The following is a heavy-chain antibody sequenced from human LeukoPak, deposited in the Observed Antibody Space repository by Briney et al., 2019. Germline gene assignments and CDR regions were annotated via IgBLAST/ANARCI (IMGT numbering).Heavy chain of an antibody. V-gene: IGHV3-49*03. CDR1: GFTFGDFS. D-gene: IGHD5-24*01. J-gene: IGHJ4*02. CDR2: IRNKPYGDTT. CDR3: AKDDRWLQFCC. Sequence: PGGSLRLSCTTSGFTFGDFSLSWFRQAPGRGLEWVGFIRNKPYGDTTEYAASVRGRFTISRDDSKSIAYLQMNSLKPEDTAVYYCAKDDRWLQFCCWGQGTLVTVSA.